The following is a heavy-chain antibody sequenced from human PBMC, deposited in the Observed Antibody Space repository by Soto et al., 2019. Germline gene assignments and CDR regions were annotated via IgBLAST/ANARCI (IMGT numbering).Heavy chain of an antibody. J-gene: IGHJ6*02. D-gene: IGHD2-2*02. CDR1: GYTFTSYG. V-gene: IGHV1-18*04. CDR3: ARGARPLGYYYGMDV. CDR2: ISAYNDNT. Sequence: ASVKVSCKASGYTFTSYGISWVRQAPGQGLEWMGWISAYNDNTNYAQKLQGRVTMTTDTSTSTAYMELRSLRSDDTAVYYCARGARPLGYYYGMDVWGQGTTVTVSS.